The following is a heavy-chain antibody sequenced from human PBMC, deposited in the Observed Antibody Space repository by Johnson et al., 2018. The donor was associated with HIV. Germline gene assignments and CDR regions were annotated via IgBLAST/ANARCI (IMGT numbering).Heavy chain of an antibody. J-gene: IGHJ3*01. V-gene: IGHV3-30*19. CDR1: GFTFSSYG. Sequence: QVQLVESGGGLVQPGGSLRLSCAASGFTFSSYGMHWVRQAPGKGLEWVAFISYDGSNKYYADSVKGRFTISRDNAKNSLYLQMNSLRAEDTAVYYCATARRAIDVWGQGTMATVSS. D-gene: IGHD6-6*01. CDR2: ISYDGSNK. CDR3: ATARRAIDV.